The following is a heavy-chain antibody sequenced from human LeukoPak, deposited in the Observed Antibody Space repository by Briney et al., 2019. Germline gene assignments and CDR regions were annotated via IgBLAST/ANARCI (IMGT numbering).Heavy chain of an antibody. Sequence: ASVKVSCEASGYTFTNYDINWVRQATGQGLEWMGWMNPKSGNTGYAQKFQGRVTMTRSTSISTAYMDLSSLRSEDTAVYYCARRPRYCSGGSCYDYWGQGTLVTASS. D-gene: IGHD2-15*01. CDR1: GYTFTNYD. CDR2: MNPKSGNT. J-gene: IGHJ4*02. V-gene: IGHV1-8*01. CDR3: ARRPRYCSGGSCYDY.